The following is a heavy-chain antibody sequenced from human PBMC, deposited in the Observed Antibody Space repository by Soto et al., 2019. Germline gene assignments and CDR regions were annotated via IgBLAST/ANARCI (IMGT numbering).Heavy chain of an antibody. CDR1: GYTFTHYA. CDR3: ARNDYFGSGSPYFDY. J-gene: IGHJ4*02. D-gene: IGHD3-10*01. CDR2: IHAGNGNT. V-gene: IGHV1-3*01. Sequence: QVPLVQSGAEVKKPGASVKVSCKASGYTFTHYAMHWVRQAPGQRLEWMGWIHAGNGNTKYSQKFQGGVTISSDTSASTAYMELSSLRSEDTAVYYCARNDYFGSGSPYFDYWGQGTLVTVSS.